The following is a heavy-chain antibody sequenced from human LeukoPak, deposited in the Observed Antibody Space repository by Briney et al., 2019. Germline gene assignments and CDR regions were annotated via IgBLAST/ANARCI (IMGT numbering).Heavy chain of an antibody. CDR3: AKRGVVIRVILVGFHKEAYYFDS. D-gene: IGHD3-22*01. CDR1: GITLSNYG. V-gene: IGHV3-23*01. J-gene: IGHJ4*02. Sequence: PGGSLRLSCAVSGITLSNYGMTWVRQAPGKGLEWVAGISDSGGTTKYADSVKGRLTISRDNPKNTLYLQMNSLRAEDTAVYFCAKRGVVIRVILVGFHKEAYYFDSWGPGALVTVSS. CDR2: ISDSGGTT.